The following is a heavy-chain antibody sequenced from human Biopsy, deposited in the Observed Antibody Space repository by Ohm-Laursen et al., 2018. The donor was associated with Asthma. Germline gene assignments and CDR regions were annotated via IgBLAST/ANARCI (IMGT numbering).Heavy chain of an antibody. CDR1: GFAVSRDH. J-gene: IGHJ4*02. Sequence: GSLRLSCSASGFAVSRDHMFWVRQAPGKGLEWVSVIYSGGTSHTADSVRGRFTISIDYSKNTLYLQMHSLRVEDTAVYYCARGDSSDWSHYYFDYWGQGTLVTVSS. CDR3: ARGDSSDWSHYYFDY. D-gene: IGHD3-22*01. CDR2: IYSGGTS. V-gene: IGHV3-53*01.